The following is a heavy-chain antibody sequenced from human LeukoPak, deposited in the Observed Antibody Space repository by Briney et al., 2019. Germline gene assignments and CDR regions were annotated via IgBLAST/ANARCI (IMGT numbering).Heavy chain of an antibody. J-gene: IGHJ5*02. CDR3: ARRYVSWFDP. CDR1: GFTFSSYG. CDR2: ISSSSSYI. V-gene: IGHV3-21*01. D-gene: IGHD3-16*01. Sequence: GGSLRLSCAASGFTFSSYGMSWVRQAPGKGLEWVSSISSSSSYINYADSVKGRFTISRDNAKNSLYLQMNSLRAEDTAVYYCARRYVSWFDPWGQGTLVTVSS.